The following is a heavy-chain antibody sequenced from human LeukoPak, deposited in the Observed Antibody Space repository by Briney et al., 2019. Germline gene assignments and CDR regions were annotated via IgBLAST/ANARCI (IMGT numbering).Heavy chain of an antibody. CDR1: GYAISSGGFS. J-gene: IGHJ5*02. CDR3: ARSRQASGLFSS. D-gene: IGHD3-10*01. Sequence: SETLSLTCTVSGYAISSGGFSWNWIRQPPGKGLEWIGCIYDRGPASYNPSLKSRFTISVDRPKNQFFLNVTSLTAADTAVYYCARSRQASGLFSSWGQGTLVVVSS. CDR2: IYDRGPA. V-gene: IGHV4-30-2*01.